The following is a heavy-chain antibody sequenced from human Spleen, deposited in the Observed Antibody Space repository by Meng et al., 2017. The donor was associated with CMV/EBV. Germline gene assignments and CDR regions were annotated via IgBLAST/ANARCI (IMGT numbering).Heavy chain of an antibody. CDR1: GYTFTGYY. CDR2: ISAYNGNT. CDR3: AKALYTNYYSTYYGLDV. J-gene: IGHJ6*02. Sequence: ASVKVFCKASGYTFTGYYIHWVRQAPGQGLEWMGWISAYNGNTNYAQKLQGRVTMTTDTSTSTAYMELRSLRSDDTAVYYCAKALYTNYYSTYYGLDVWGQGTTVTVSS. D-gene: IGHD3-22*01. V-gene: IGHV1-18*04.